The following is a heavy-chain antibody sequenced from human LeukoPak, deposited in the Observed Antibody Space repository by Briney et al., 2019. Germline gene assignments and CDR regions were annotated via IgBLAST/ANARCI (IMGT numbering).Heavy chain of an antibody. CDR1: AFTCSTYW. CDR2: IKPDGSEK. J-gene: IGHJ4*02. CDR3: ARSLWPEDY. D-gene: IGHD3-10*01. V-gene: IGHV3-7*01. Sequence: GGSLRLSCAASAFTCSTYWMSWVRQAPGKGLEWVANIKPDGSEKNYVDSVKGRFSISRDNAKNSLHLQMNSLRAEDTAVYYCARSLWPEDYWGQGTLVTVSS.